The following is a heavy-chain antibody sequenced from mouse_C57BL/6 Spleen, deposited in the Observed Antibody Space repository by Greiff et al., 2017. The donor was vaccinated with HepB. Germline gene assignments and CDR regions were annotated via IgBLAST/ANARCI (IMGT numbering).Heavy chain of an antibody. CDR1: GYTFTSYW. CDR3: ARSPYYYYGSSYVDY. D-gene: IGHD1-1*01. Sequence: QVQLQQPGAELVKPGASVKMSCKASGYTFTSYWITWVKQRPGQGLEWIGDIYPGSGSTNYNEKFKSKATLTVDTSSSTAYMQLSSLTSEDSAVYYCARSPYYYYGSSYVDYWGQGTTLTVSS. CDR2: IYPGSGST. J-gene: IGHJ2*01. V-gene: IGHV1-55*01.